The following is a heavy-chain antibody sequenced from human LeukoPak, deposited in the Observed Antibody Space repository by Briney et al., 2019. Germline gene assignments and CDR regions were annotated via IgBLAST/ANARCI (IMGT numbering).Heavy chain of an antibody. Sequence: SETLSLTCTVSGGSISSYYWSWIRQPPGKGLEWIGYIYYSGSTNYKPSLKSRVTISVDTSKNQFSLKLSSVTAADTAVYYCARDRRYYDTSGTVYYDAMDAWGQGTTVTVSS. CDR2: IYYSGST. V-gene: IGHV4-59*01. CDR3: ARDRRYYDTSGTVYYDAMDA. J-gene: IGHJ6*02. CDR1: GGSISSYY. D-gene: IGHD3-22*01.